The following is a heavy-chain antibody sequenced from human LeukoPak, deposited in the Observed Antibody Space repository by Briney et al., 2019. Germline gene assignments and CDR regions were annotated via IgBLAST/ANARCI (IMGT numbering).Heavy chain of an antibody. Sequence: ASVKVSCKVSGYTLTELSMHWVRQAPGKGLEWMGGFDPEDGETIYAQKFQGRVTMTEDTSTDTAYMELSSLRSEDTAVYYCARVWFGAAYFDYWGQGTLVTVSS. CDR1: GYTLTELS. D-gene: IGHD3-10*01. CDR3: ARVWFGAAYFDY. J-gene: IGHJ4*02. CDR2: FDPEDGET. V-gene: IGHV1-24*01.